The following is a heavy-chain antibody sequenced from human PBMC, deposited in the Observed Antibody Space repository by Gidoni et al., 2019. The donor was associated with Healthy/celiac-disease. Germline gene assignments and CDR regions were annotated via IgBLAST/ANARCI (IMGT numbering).Heavy chain of an antibody. D-gene: IGHD4-17*01. J-gene: IGHJ3*02. CDR2: IYYSGST. CDR1: GGSISTSSSY. CDR3: ASSFHDYGGDAFDI. V-gene: IGHV4-39*01. Sequence: QLQLQESGPGLVKPSETLSPPCTVSGGSISTSSSYWGWIRQPPGKGLEGIGSIYYSGSTYYNPSLKVRVTISVDTSKNQFSLKLSSVTAADTAVYYCASSFHDYGGDAFDIWGQGTMVTVSS.